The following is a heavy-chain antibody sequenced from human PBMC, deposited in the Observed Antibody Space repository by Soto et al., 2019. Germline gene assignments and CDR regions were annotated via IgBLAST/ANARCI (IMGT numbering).Heavy chain of an antibody. D-gene: IGHD6-13*01. CDR2: MNPNSGNT. CDR3: GSGYSSSWGVWFDP. V-gene: IGHV1-8*01. J-gene: IGHJ5*02. Sequence: QVQLVQSGAEVKKPGASVKVSCKASGYTFTSYDINWVRQATGQGLEWMGWMNPNSGNTGYAQKLQGRVTMTRNTSRSTAYMELSSRRSEGTAVYYCGSGYSSSWGVWFDPWGQGTLVTVSS. CDR1: GYTFTSYD.